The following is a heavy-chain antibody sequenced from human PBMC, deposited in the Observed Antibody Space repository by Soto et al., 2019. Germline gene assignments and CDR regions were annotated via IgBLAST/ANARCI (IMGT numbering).Heavy chain of an antibody. CDR3: ARDRLQLLFAAFKV. V-gene: IGHV1-2*02. CDR2: IYTNSGGT. CDR1: GYTFTGFY. J-gene: IGHJ3*01. D-gene: IGHD1-1*01. Sequence: QVQLVQSGAEVKKPGATVKVSCKASGYTFTGFYLHWVRQAPGQGLEWMGCIYTNSGGTNYAPKFQVSVTMTRATSISTAYMELRGLRSDDTAVDYCARDRLQLLFAAFKVWGQGTMVTVAS.